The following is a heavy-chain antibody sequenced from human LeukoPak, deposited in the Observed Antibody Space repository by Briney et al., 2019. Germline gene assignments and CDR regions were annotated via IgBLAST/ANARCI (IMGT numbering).Heavy chain of an antibody. Sequence: ASVKVSCKASGYTFTSYGISWVRQAPGQGLEWMGWISAYNGNTNYAQKFQGRVTMTRDTSTSTVYMELSSLRAEDTAVYYCAKDGSAQFDYWGQGTLVTVSS. J-gene: IGHJ4*02. CDR3: AKDGSAQFDY. CDR2: ISAYNGNT. D-gene: IGHD2-2*03. V-gene: IGHV1-18*01. CDR1: GYTFTSYG.